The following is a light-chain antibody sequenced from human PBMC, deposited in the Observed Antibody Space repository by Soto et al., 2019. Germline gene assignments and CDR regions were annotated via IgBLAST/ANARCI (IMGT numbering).Light chain of an antibody. CDR2: DVS. CDR3: TSYTSGSTLVV. J-gene: IGLJ2*01. CDR1: SSDVGNYNY. V-gene: IGLV2-14*03. Sequence: QSVLTQPASVSGSPGQSITISCTGTSSDVGNYNYVSWYQHYPGKAPKLMIYDVSERPSAVSNRFSGSKSGNTASLTISGLQAEDEADYYCTSYTSGSTLVVFGGGTKLTVL.